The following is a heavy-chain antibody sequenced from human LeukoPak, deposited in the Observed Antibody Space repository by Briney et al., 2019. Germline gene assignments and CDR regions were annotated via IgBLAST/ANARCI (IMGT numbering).Heavy chain of an antibody. V-gene: IGHV1-2*06. CDR3: ARAGATYYYDSSGYPPDY. J-gene: IGHJ4*02. CDR2: INPNSGGT. D-gene: IGHD3-22*01. Sequence: ASVKVSCKASGYTFTGYYIHWVRQAPGQGLEWMGRINPNSGGTNYAKKFQGRVTMTRDTSISTAYMELSRLRSDDTAVYYCARAGATYYYDSSGYPPDYWGQGTLVTVSS. CDR1: GYTFTGYY.